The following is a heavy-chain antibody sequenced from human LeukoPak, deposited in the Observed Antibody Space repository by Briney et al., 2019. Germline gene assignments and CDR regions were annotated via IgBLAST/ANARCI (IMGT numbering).Heavy chain of an antibody. CDR2: IYAGGNS. D-gene: IGHD3-22*01. V-gene: IGHV3-66*01. CDR1: GFIVSHKY. Sequence: GGSLRLSCAASGFIVSHKYMAWVRQAPGKGLEWLSIIYAGGNSVSADSVKGRFIISRDNSRNTVHLQMNSLRDGDTAVYYCARGQIDLLRNYFDSWGPGTLVAVSS. J-gene: IGHJ4*02. CDR3: ARGQIDLLRNYFDS.